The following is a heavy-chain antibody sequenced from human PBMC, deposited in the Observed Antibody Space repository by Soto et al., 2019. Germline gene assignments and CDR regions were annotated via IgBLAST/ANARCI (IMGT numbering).Heavy chain of an antibody. Sequence: SVKVSFKASGGSFNNYAIHWVRQAPGQGLEWMGGIVPMFGPAKYPEKFRGRVSITADDSTSTAYMELRSLTSEDTAMYYCARPSYSSSWLPNLDYWGQGTLVTVSS. CDR2: IVPMFGPA. V-gene: IGHV1-69*13. CDR1: GGSFNNYA. J-gene: IGHJ4*02. CDR3: ARPSYSSSWLPNLDY. D-gene: IGHD5-12*01.